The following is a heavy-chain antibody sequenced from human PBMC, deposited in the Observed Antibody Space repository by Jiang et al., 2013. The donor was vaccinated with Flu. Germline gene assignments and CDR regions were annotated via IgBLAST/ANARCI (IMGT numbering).Heavy chain of an antibody. J-gene: IGHJ4*02. V-gene: IGHV3-48*01. D-gene: IGHD3-22*01. CDR1: GFTFSSYS. CDR2: ISSSSSTI. CDR3: ARDSPYYYDSNPFDY. Sequence: VQLVESGGGLVQPGGSLRLSCAASGFTFSSYSMNWVRQAPGKGLEWVSYISSSSSTIYYADSVKGRFTISRDNAKNSLYLQMNSLRAEDTAVYYCARDSPYYYDSNPFDYWGQGTLVTVSS.